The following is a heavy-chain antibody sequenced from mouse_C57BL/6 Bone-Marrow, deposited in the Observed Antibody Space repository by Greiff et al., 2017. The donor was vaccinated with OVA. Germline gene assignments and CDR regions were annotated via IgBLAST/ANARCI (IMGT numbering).Heavy chain of an antibody. D-gene: IGHD2-4*01. CDR3: ARGRLRRAFDY. CDR2: IYPGDGDT. CDR1: GYAFSSSW. J-gene: IGHJ2*01. V-gene: IGHV1-82*01. Sequence: QVQLQQSGPELVEPGASVKISCKASGYAFSSSWMNWVKQRPGKGLEWIGRIYPGDGDTNYNGKFKGKATLTADKSSSTAYMQLSSLTSEDSAVYFCARGRLRRAFDYWGQGTTLTVSS.